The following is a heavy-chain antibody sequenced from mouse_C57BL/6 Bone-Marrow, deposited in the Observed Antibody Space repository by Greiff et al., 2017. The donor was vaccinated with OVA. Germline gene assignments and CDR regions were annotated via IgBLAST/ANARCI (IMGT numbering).Heavy chain of an antibody. D-gene: IGHD1-1*01. V-gene: IGHV1-53*01. CDR2: INPSNGGT. J-gene: IGHJ3*01. CDR3: ARSRYYYGSSSWFAY. CDR1: GYTFTSYW. Sequence: QVQLQQSGTELVKPGASVKLSCKASGYTFTSYWMHWVKQRPGQGLEWIGNINPSNGGTNYNEKFKSKATLTVDKSSSTAYMQLSSLTSEDSAVYYCARSRYYYGSSSWFAYWGQGTLVTVSA.